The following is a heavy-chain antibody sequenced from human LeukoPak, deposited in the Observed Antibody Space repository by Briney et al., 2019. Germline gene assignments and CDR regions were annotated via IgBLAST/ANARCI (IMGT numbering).Heavy chain of an antibody. V-gene: IGHV3-48*02. J-gene: IGHJ3*02. CDR2: ISSSSTTT. CDR1: GFTFSSYS. Sequence: GGSLRLSCAASGFTFSSYSLNWVRQAPGKGLEWLSFISSSSTTTYFADSVKGRFTISRDNAKNSLYLQMNSLRDEDTAVYYCARDIGGDRFFEIWGQGTMVTVSS. D-gene: IGHD2-21*02. CDR3: ARDIGGDRFFEI.